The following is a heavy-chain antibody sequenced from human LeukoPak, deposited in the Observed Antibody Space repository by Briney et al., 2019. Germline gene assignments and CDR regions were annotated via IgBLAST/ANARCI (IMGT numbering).Heavy chain of an antibody. CDR1: DGSIFSSNW. Sequence: PSETLSLTCAVSDGSIFSSNWWSWVRQPPGKGLEWIGQIFHSGSTSYSPSLKSRVTISVDKSKNQFSLKLSSVTAADTAVYYCTRPYYYDSSGSPDYWGQGTLVTVSS. D-gene: IGHD3-22*01. CDR3: TRPYYYDSSGSPDY. CDR2: IFHSGST. J-gene: IGHJ4*02. V-gene: IGHV4-4*02.